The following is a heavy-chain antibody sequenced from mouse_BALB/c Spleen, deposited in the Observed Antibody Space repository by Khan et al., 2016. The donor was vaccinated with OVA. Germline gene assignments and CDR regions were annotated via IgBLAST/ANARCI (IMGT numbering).Heavy chain of an antibody. CDR3: AREGAYYRSDGWFAY. CDR2: IIPTNDYT. CDR1: GYTFTTYT. D-gene: IGHD2-14*01. V-gene: IGHV1-4*01. Sequence: QVQLKESGAELARPGASVKMSCKASGYTFTTYTIHWVKQRPGQGLEWIGYIIPTNDYTNYNQKFKDRATLTADKSSSTAYMQLSSRTSEDTSVYYFAREGAYYRSDGWFAYWGQGTLVTVSA. J-gene: IGHJ3*01.